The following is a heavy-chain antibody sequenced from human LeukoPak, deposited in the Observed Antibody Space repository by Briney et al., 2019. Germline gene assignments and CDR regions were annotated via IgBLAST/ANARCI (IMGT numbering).Heavy chain of an antibody. CDR3: AREILAPGKTHDY. CDR1: GGSISSSSYY. CDR2: IYYSGST. J-gene: IGHJ4*02. V-gene: IGHV4-39*02. Sequence: SETLSLTCTVSGGSISSSSYYWGWIRQPPGKGLEWIGSIYYSGSTYYNPSLKSRVTISVDTSKNQFSLKLSSVTAADTAVYYCAREILAPGKTHDYWGQGTLVTVSS.